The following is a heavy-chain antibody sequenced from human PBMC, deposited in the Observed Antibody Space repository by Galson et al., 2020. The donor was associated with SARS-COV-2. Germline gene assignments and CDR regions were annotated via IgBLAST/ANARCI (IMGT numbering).Heavy chain of an antibody. CDR3: ARGALGVVVVVAARYYYYGMDV. D-gene: IGHD2-15*01. CDR1: GGTFSSYA. CDR2: IIPILGIA. Sequence: SVKVSCKASGGTFSSYAISWVRQAPGQGLEWMGGIIPILGIANYAQKFQGRVTITADKSTSTAYMELSSLRSEDTAVYYCARGALGVVVVVAARYYYYGMDVWGQGTTVTVSS. V-gene: IGHV1-69*10. J-gene: IGHJ6*02.